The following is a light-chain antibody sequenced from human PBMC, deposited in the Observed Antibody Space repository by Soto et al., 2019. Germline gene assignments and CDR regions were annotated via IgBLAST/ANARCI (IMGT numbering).Light chain of an antibody. CDR1: QSLLHSNGYKY. Sequence: DIVMTQSPLSLPVTPGEPASISCRSSQSLLHSNGYKYLNWYLQKPGQSPLLLIYLTSTRDSGVPDRFSGSVSGTDFTLKISNVEADDVGVYYCMQALESPLTFGPGTKVYIK. J-gene: IGKJ3*01. CDR2: LTS. CDR3: MQALESPLT. V-gene: IGKV2-28*01.